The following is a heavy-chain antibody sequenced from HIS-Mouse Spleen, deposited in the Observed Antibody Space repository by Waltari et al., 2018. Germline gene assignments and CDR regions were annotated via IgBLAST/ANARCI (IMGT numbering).Heavy chain of an antibody. CDR2: TYYRSKWYN. J-gene: IGHJ4*02. V-gene: IGHV6-1*01. D-gene: IGHD7-27*01. Sequence: QVQPQQPGPGLVKPSQTLSPTCAISGDSVASNSSAGTWTRQSSSRGLEWLGRTYYRSKWYNDYAVSVKSRITINPDTSKNQFSLQLNSVTPEDTAVYYCARDPGNWGALYYFDYWGQGTLVTVSS. CDR1: GDSVASNSSA. CDR3: ARDPGNWGALYYFDY.